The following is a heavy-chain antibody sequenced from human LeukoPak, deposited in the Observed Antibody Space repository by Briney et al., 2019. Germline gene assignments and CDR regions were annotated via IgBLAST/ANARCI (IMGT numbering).Heavy chain of an antibody. J-gene: IGHJ3*02. Sequence: GGSLRLSCAASGFTFSSYEMNWVRQAPGKGLEWVSYISSSGSTIYYADSVKGRFTISRDNAKNSLYLQMNSLRAEDTAVYYCAGGRTARAFDIWGQGTMVTVSS. CDR2: ISSSGSTI. V-gene: IGHV3-48*03. CDR1: GFTFSSYE. CDR3: AGGRTARAFDI.